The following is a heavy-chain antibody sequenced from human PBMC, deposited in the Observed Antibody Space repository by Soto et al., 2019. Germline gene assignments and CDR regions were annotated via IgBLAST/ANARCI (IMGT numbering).Heavy chain of an antibody. CDR2: LSDSGGHT. V-gene: IGHV3-23*01. CDR3: AKXSQSVSVSAARVYGMDV. D-gene: IGHD2-2*01. Sequence: GGSLRLSCAGSGFTFRSYAMTWVRQAPGKGLEWVSTLSDSGGHTYYADSVKGRFTISRDNPKNTLYLQMNSLRAEDTAVYYCAKXSQSVSVSAARVYGMDVWGQGTTVTVSS. CDR1: GFTFRSYA. J-gene: IGHJ6*02.